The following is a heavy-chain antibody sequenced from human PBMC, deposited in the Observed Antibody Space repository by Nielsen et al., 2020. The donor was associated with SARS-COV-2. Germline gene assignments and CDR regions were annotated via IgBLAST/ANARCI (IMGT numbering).Heavy chain of an antibody. CDR3: AGIHSSASIDF. J-gene: IGHJ4*02. V-gene: IGHV4-34*01. D-gene: IGHD6-19*01. Sequence: SETLSLTCDVYGGSFSGDYWTWIRQTPGKGLEWIGEVSHSGDTNFQSSLRSRVTISVDTSKNHFSLNLSSVTAADTAVYFCAGIHSSASIDFWGQGTLVTVSS. CDR1: GGSFSGDY. CDR2: VSHSGDT.